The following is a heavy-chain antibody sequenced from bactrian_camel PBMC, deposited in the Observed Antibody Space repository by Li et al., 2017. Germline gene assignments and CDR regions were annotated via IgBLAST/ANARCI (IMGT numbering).Heavy chain of an antibody. CDR1: GFRFDDYS. V-gene: IGHV3-1*01. D-gene: IGHD1*01. J-gene: IGHJ4*01. CDR3: TTGEPGVRAGTGALLAY. CDR2: ISWNGDEA. Sequence: VQLVESGGKLVQPGGSLTLSCTASGFRFDDYSMAWVRQAPGKGLEWVSSISWNGDEANYLGSVKGQFTISRDNAKNMVLLQMNSLKSEDTALYYCTTGEPGVRAGTGALLAYWGQGTQVTVS.